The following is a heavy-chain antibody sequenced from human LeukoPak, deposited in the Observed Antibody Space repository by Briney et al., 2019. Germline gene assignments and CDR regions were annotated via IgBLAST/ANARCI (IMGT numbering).Heavy chain of an antibody. Sequence: ASVTVSCTASGYTFTSYYMYWVRQAPGQGLEWMGIINPSGGSTSYGQKCQGRVTMTRDTSTSTVYMELSSLRSEDTAVYYCARVTMVRDGLDYWGQGTLVTVSS. CDR3: ARVTMVRDGLDY. CDR2: INPSGGST. V-gene: IGHV1-46*01. CDR1: GYTFTSYY. J-gene: IGHJ4*02. D-gene: IGHD3-10*01.